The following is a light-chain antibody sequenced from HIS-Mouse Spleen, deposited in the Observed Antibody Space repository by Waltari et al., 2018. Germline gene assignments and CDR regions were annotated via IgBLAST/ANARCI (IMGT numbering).Light chain of an antibody. V-gene: IGLV1-47*01. CDR1: SSNIGSNY. J-gene: IGLJ3*02. CDR2: RNN. CDR3: AAWDDSLSGPV. Sequence: QSVLTQPPSASGTPGQRVTISCSGSSSNIGSNYVYWYQQLPGTAPKLRIYRNNQRPSGVPDRFDGSKSGTSASLAISGLRSEDEADYYCAAWDDSLSGPVFGGGTKLTVL.